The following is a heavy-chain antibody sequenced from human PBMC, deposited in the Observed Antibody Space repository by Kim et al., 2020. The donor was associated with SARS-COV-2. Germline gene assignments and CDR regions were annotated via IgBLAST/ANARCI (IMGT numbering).Heavy chain of an antibody. CDR2: ISGSGGST. D-gene: IGHD6-13*01. V-gene: IGHV3-23*01. CDR1: GFTFSSYA. CDR3: AKDFPIAAAGTTAYDAFDI. Sequence: GGSLRLSCAASGFTFSSYAMSWVRQAPGKGLEWVSAISGSGGSTYYADSVKGRFTISRDNSKNTLYLQMNSLRAEDTAVYYCAKDFPIAAAGTTAYDAFDIWGQGTMVTVSS. J-gene: IGHJ3*02.